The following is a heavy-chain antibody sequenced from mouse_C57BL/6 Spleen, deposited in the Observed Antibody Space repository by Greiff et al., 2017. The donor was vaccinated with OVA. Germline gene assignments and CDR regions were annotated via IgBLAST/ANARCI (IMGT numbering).Heavy chain of an antibody. CDR2: IDPETGGT. D-gene: IGHD1-1*01. J-gene: IGHJ4*01. Sequence: LVESGAELVRPGASVTLSCKASGYTFTDYEMHWVKQTPVHGLEWIGAIDPETGGTAYNQKFKGKAILTADKSSSTAYMELRSLTSEDSAVYYCTRKGYYGSSYHYAMDYWGQGTSVTVSS. V-gene: IGHV1-15*01. CDR3: TRKGYYGSSYHYAMDY. CDR1: GYTFTDYE.